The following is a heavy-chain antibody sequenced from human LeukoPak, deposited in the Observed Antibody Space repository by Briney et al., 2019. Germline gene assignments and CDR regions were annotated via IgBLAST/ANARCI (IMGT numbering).Heavy chain of an antibody. D-gene: IGHD5-12*01. J-gene: IGHJ5*02. V-gene: IGHV3-30*03. CDR3: ARGWLRTNPLDP. CDR1: GFTFSDYY. Sequence: GGSLRLSCAASGFTFSDYYMSWVRQAPGKGLEWVAVISYDGSQKYDADSVKGRFTVFRDNSNNTVYLEMNSLRREDTAVYYCARGWLRTNPLDPWGQGTLVTVSS. CDR2: ISYDGSQK.